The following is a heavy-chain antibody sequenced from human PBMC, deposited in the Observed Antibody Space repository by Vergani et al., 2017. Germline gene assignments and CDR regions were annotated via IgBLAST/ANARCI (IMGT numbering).Heavy chain of an antibody. D-gene: IGHD6-19*01. CDR3: AREQWLPIDYFDY. Sequence: QVQLVQSGAEVKKPGASVKVSCKASGDTFSTYGISWVRQAPGQGLEWMGWISAYNGNTNYPEKFQGRLTMTTDTSTRTAYMELRSLRSDDTAVYYCAREQWLPIDYFDYWGQGTLVTVSS. CDR1: GDTFSTYG. V-gene: IGHV1-18*01. CDR2: ISAYNGNT. J-gene: IGHJ4*02.